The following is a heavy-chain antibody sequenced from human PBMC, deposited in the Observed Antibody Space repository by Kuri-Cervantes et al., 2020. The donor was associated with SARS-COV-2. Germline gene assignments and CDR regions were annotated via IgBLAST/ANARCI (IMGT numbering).Heavy chain of an antibody. CDR1: GFTFSSYA. CDR3: ATPRGCSYGPFDY. V-gene: IGHV3-23*01. CDR2: ISGSGGST. J-gene: IGHJ4*02. Sequence: GGSLRLSCAASGFTFSSYAISWVRQAPGKWLEWVSAISGSGGSTYYADSVKGRFTISRDNSKNTLYLKMNSLRAEDTAVYYCATPRGCSYGPFDYWGQGTLVTVSS. D-gene: IGHD5-18*01.